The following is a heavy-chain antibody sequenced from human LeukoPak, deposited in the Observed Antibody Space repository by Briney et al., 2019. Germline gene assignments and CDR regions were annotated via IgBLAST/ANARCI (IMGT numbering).Heavy chain of an antibody. CDR2: IYHSGST. Sequence: PAETLSLTCTVSGYSISSGYYWGWIRQPPGKGLEWIGSIYHSGSTCYNPSLKSRVTISVDTSKNQFSLRLSSVTAADTAVYYCVRDGYSSSWYWFDPWGQGTLVTVSS. J-gene: IGHJ5*02. CDR3: VRDGYSSSWYWFDP. D-gene: IGHD6-13*01. V-gene: IGHV4-38-2*02. CDR1: GYSISSGYY.